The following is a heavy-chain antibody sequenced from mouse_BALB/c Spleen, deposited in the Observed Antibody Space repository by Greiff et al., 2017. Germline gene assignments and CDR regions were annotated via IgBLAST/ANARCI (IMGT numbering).Heavy chain of an antibody. CDR3: ARSLYYRYAMDY. V-gene: IGHV1-69*01. Sequence: VQLQQPGAELVMPGASVKMSCKASGYTFTDYWMHWVKQRPGQGLEWIGAIDTSDSYTSYNQKFKGKATLTVDESSSTAYMQLSSLTSEDSAVYYCARSLYYRYAMDYWGQGTSVTVAS. CDR2: IDTSDSYT. D-gene: IGHD2-14*01. CDR1: GYTFTDYW. J-gene: IGHJ4*01.